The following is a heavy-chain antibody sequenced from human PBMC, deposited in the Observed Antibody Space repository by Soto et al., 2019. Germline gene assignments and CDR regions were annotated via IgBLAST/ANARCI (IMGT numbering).Heavy chain of an antibody. D-gene: IGHD3-10*01. CDR1: GFTFSSYG. J-gene: IGHJ1*01. V-gene: IGHV3-23*01. Sequence: EVQLLESGGGLVQPGGSLRLSCAASGFTFSSYGMSWVRQAPGKGLEWVSAISGSGGSTYYADSVKGRFTISRDNSKNTLYLQMNSLRAEDTAVYYCTKDHESVGPGGYYEHWGQGTLVTVSS. CDR2: ISGSGGST. CDR3: TKDHESVGPGGYYEH.